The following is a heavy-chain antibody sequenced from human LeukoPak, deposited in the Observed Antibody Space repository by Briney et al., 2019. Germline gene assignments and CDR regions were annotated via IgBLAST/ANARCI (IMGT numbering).Heavy chain of an antibody. CDR3: ARGMSSSGARWFDP. D-gene: IGHD6-6*01. CDR1: GFTFSSYE. V-gene: IGHV3-74*01. CDR2: TNTDGSST. J-gene: IGHJ5*02. Sequence: SGGSLRLSCAASGFTFSSYEMIWVRQAPGKGLVWVSRTNTDGSSTNYADSVKGRFTISRDNAKNTLYLQMNSLRAEDTAVYYCARGMSSSGARWFDPWGQGTLVTVSS.